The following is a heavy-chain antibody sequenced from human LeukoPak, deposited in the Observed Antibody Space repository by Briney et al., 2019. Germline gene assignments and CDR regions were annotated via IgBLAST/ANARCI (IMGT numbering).Heavy chain of an antibody. V-gene: IGHV4-59*08. Sequence: SETLSLTCTVSGGSISSYYWSWIRQPPGKGLEWIGYIYYSGSTNYNPSLKSRVTISVDTSKNQFSLKLSSVTAADTAVHYCARLNPSSGWSFDYWGQGTLVTVSS. D-gene: IGHD6-19*01. J-gene: IGHJ4*02. CDR2: IYYSGST. CDR1: GGSISSYY. CDR3: ARLNPSSGWSFDY.